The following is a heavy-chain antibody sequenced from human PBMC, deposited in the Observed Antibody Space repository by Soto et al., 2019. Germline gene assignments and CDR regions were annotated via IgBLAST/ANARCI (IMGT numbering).Heavy chain of an antibody. Sequence: GGSLRLSCAASGFTFSSYSMNWVRQAPGNGLEWVSSISSSSSYIYYADSVKGRFTISRDNAKNSLYLQMNSLRAEDTAVYYCARSANYDFWSGYYFSWFDPWGQGTLVTVSS. CDR3: ARSANYDFWSGYYFSWFDP. CDR2: ISSSSSYI. D-gene: IGHD3-3*01. J-gene: IGHJ5*02. CDR1: GFTFSSYS. V-gene: IGHV3-21*01.